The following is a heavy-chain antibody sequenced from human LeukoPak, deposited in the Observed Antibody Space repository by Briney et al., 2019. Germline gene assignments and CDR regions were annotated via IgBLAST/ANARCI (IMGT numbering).Heavy chain of an antibody. J-gene: IGHJ6*02. Sequence: AASVKVSCKASRYAFTSYDINWVRQATGQGLEWMGWMNPNSGNTGYAQKFQGRVTMTRNTSISTAYMELSSLRSEDTAVYYCARVFSNYYYYGMDVWGQGTTVTVSS. V-gene: IGHV1-8*01. CDR2: MNPNSGNT. D-gene: IGHD6-13*01. CDR3: ARVFSNYYYYGMDV. CDR1: RYAFTSYD.